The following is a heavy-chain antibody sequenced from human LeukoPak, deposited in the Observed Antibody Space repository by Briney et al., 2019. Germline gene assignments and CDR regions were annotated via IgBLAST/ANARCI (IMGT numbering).Heavy chain of an antibody. V-gene: IGHV3-30*04. D-gene: IGHD3-22*01. CDR1: GFTFSSYA. CDR2: ISYDGSNK. J-gene: IGHJ4*02. Sequence: GGSLRLSCAASGFTFSSYAMHWVRQAPGKGLEWVAVISYDGSNKYYADSVKGRFTISRDNSKNTLYLQMNSLRAEDTAVYYCARETYYYDSSGGGILDYWGQGTLVTVSS. CDR3: ARETYYYDSSGGGILDY.